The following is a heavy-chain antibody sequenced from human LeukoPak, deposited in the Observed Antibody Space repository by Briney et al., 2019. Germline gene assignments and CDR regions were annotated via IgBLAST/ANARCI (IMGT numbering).Heavy chain of an antibody. Sequence: ASVKVSCKASGGTFSSYAISWVRPAPGQGLEWMGWISAYNGNTNYAQKLQGRVTMTTDTSTSTAYMELRSLRSDDTAVYYCARANMVRGVIITARLDYWGQGTLVTVSS. CDR3: ARANMVRGVIITARLDY. CDR2: ISAYNGNT. D-gene: IGHD3-10*01. CDR1: GGTFSSYA. V-gene: IGHV1-18*01. J-gene: IGHJ4*02.